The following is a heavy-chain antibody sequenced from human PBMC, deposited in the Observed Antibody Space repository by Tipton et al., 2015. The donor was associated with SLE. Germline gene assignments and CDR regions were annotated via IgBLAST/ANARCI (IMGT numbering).Heavy chain of an antibody. CDR3: ARTIAAAEDYFDY. D-gene: IGHD6-13*01. CDR2: ISSSSSYI. V-gene: IGHV3-21*01. J-gene: IGHJ4*02. CDR1: GFTFSSYW. Sequence: GSLRLSCAASGFTFSSYWMSWVRQAPGKGLEWVSSISSSSSYIYYADSVKGRFTISRDNAKNSLYLQMNSLRAEDTAVYYCARTIAAAEDYFDYWGQGTLVTVSS.